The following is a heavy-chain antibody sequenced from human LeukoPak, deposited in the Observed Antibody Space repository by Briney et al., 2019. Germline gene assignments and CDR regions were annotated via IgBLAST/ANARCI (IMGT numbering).Heavy chain of an antibody. CDR1: GGSISSSNW. J-gene: IGHJ5*02. D-gene: IGHD3-10*01. CDR3: ARAGGSGSYSWFDP. Sequence: SGAPSLTCAVSGGSISSSNWWSWVRQPPGKGLEWIGEIYHSGSTNYNPSLKSRVAISVDKSKNQFSLKLSSVTAADTAVYCCARAGGSGSYSWFDPWGQGTLVTVSS. CDR2: IYHSGST. V-gene: IGHV4-4*01.